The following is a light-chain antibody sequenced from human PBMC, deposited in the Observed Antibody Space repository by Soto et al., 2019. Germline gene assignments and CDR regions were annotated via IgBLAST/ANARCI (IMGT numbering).Light chain of an antibody. Sequence: QSVLTQPPSVSGSPGQRVTISCTGSSSNIGAGYDVHWYQQHPGTAPKLLIYGNSNRPSGVPDRFSGSKSGTSASLAITGLQAEDDADYYCQSYDSSLSGWVFGGGTKVTVL. CDR2: GNS. V-gene: IGLV1-40*01. J-gene: IGLJ3*02. CDR1: SSNIGAGYD. CDR3: QSYDSSLSGWV.